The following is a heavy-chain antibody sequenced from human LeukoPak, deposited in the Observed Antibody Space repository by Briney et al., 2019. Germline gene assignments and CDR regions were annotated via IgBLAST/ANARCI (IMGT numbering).Heavy chain of an antibody. J-gene: IGHJ3*02. D-gene: IGHD4-17*01. CDR1: GFTFDDYA. V-gene: IGHV3-20*04. CDR2: INWNGGST. Sequence: GGSLRLSCAASGFTFDDYAMSWVRQAPGKGLEWVSGINWNGGSTGYADSVKGRFTISRDNAKNSLYLQMNSLRAEDTALYYCARAYGDYDAFDIWGQGTMVTVSS. CDR3: ARAYGDYDAFDI.